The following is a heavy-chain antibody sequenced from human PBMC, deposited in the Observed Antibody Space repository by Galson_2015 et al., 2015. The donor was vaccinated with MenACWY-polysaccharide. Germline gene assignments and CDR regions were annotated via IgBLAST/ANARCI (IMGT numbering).Heavy chain of an antibody. CDR3: AKSQAYYYDTSCLGVDAFDI. Sequence: SLRLSCAASGFTFSSYAMSWVRQAPGKGLEWVSAISGSGGSTYYADSVKGRFTISRDNSKNTLYLQMNSLRAEDTAVYYCAKSQAYYYDTSCLGVDAFDIWGQGTMVTVSS. V-gene: IGHV3-23*01. D-gene: IGHD3-22*01. CDR1: GFTFSSYA. CDR2: ISGSGGST. J-gene: IGHJ3*02.